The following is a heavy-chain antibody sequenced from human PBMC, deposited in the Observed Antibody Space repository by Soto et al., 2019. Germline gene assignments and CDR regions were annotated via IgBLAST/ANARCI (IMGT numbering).Heavy chain of an antibody. J-gene: IGHJ6*02. Sequence: EVQLLESGGGLVQPGGSLRLSCAASGFTFSSYAMNWVRQAPGKGLEWVSAISGSGGSTNYADSVKGRFTISRENSKNTLYLQMNSLRAEDTAVYYCAKTVLAEPATMEYYYYYYGMDVWGQGTTVTVSS. CDR1: GFTFSSYA. V-gene: IGHV3-23*01. CDR3: AKTVLAEPATMEYYYYYYGMDV. D-gene: IGHD2-2*01. CDR2: ISGSGGST.